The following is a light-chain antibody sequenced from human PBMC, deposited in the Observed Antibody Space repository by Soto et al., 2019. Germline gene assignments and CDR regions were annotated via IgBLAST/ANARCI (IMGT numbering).Light chain of an antibody. V-gene: IGKV1-12*01. CDR2: GAS. CDR1: QDVSIW. Sequence: DIQMTQSPSSLSASVGDKVTITCRASQDVSIWLAWFQQKPGEAPKLLIYGASSLQSGVPSRFSGTGSRTDFTLTIHSLQPEDFATYYCLQAKSFPRTFGGGTKVEVK. J-gene: IGKJ4*01. CDR3: LQAKSFPRT.